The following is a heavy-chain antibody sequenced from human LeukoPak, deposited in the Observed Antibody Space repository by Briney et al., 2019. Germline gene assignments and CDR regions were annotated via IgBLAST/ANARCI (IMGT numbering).Heavy chain of an antibody. CDR2: IYYSGTT. Sequence: SETLSLTCAVYGGSFSGYYWSWIRQPPGKGPEWIGSIYYSGTTYYNPSLKSRVTISVDTSKNQFSLKLSSVTAADTAVYYCARHPVHPTFDYWGQGTLVTVSS. CDR1: GGSFSGYY. V-gene: IGHV4-34*01. J-gene: IGHJ4*02. CDR3: ARHPVHPTFDY. D-gene: IGHD6-6*01.